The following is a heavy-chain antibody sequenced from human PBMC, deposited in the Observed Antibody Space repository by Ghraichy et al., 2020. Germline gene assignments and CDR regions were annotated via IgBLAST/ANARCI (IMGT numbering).Heavy chain of an antibody. CDR1: GGSFSGFY. CDR3: ARSPSRWTANFDF. Sequence: SETLSLTCAVYGGSFSGFYWNWIRQPPGKGLEWIGEIDHSGSTNYNPSLKSRVTYSVDTSKNQFSLQLRSVTAADTAMYYCARSPSRWTANFDFWGQGVLVTVSS. J-gene: IGHJ4*02. CDR2: IDHSGST. V-gene: IGHV4-34*01. D-gene: IGHD2-21*02.